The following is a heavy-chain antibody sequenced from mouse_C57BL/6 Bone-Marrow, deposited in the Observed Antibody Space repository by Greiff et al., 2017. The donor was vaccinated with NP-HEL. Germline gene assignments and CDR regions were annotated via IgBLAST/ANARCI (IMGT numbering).Heavy chain of an antibody. CDR3: ARGYSNYSWFAY. V-gene: IGHV1-18*01. J-gene: IGHJ3*01. D-gene: IGHD2-5*01. CDR2: INPNNGGT. CDR1: GYTFTDYN. Sequence: EVQLQQSGPELVKPGASVKIPCKASGYTFTDYNMDWVKQSHGKSLEWIGDINPNNGGTIYNQKFKGKATLTVDKSSSTAYMELRSLTSEDTAVYDCARGYSNYSWFAYWGQGTLVTVAA.